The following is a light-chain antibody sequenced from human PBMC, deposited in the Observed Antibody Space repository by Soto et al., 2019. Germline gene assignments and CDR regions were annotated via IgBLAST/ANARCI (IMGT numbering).Light chain of an antibody. J-gene: IGKJ2*01. CDR1: QSVLYSSNNKNY. V-gene: IGKV4-1*01. CDR2: WAS. CDR3: QQYESTPPT. Sequence: DIVMTQSPDSLAVSLGERATINCKSSQSVLYSSNNKNYLAWYQQRPGQPPKLLIYWASTRESGVPDRFSGSGSGTDFTPTITSLQAEDVAVYYCQQYESTPPTFCQGTKLEIK.